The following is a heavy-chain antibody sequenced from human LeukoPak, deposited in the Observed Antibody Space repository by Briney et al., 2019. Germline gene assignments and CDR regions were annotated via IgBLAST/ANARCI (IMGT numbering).Heavy chain of an antibody. CDR1: GFTFSDYW. CDR2: IRQDGGEK. J-gene: IGHJ6*02. V-gene: IGHV3-7*01. D-gene: IGHD6-13*01. Sequence: PGGSLRLSCAASGFTFSDYWVNWVRQAPGKGLEWVANIRQDGGEKYYGDSVKGRFTISRDNAKNSLFLQMHSLRAEDAAVYYCARPGLTAAAGALDGMDVWGQGTTVTVSS. CDR3: ARPGLTAAAGALDGMDV.